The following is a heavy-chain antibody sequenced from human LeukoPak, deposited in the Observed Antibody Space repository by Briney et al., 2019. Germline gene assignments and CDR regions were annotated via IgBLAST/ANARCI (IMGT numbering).Heavy chain of an antibody. CDR1: GYTFTSYG. D-gene: IGHD2-2*01. CDR2: ISAYNGNT. CDR3: ARSLPAANGRYHNWFDP. J-gene: IGHJ5*02. Sequence: ASVKVSCKASGYTFTSYGISWVRQAPGQGLEWMGWISAYNGNTNYAQKLQGRVTMTTDTSTSTAYMELRRLRSDDTAVYYCARSLPAANGRYHNWFDPWGQGTLVTVSS. V-gene: IGHV1-18*01.